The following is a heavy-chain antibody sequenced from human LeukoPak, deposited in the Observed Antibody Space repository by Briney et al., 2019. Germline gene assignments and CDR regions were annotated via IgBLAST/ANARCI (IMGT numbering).Heavy chain of an antibody. CDR3: ARIAAGGIAVAGLDY. V-gene: IGHV3-21*01. J-gene: IGHJ4*02. D-gene: IGHD6-19*01. CDR1: GFTFSTDG. CDR2: ISSSTIFT. Sequence: GRSLRLSCAASGFTFSTDGMNWVRQAPGKGLEWVSSISSSTIFTYYADSVKGRFTISRDYAKNSLYLQMNSLRAEDTAVYYCARIAAGGIAVAGLDYWGQGTLVTVSS.